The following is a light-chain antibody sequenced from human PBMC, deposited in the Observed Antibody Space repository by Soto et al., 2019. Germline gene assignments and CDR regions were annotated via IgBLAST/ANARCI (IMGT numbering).Light chain of an antibody. CDR3: QQYGTSLFS. J-gene: IGKJ3*01. CDR2: GTS. CDR1: QSVSSSY. V-gene: IGKV3-20*01. Sequence: EIVLTQSPGTLSLSPGERATLSFMASQSVSSSYLAWYQQKPGQAPRLLIYGTSSRATGIPDRFSGSGSGTDFTLTISRLEPEDFAVYYCQQYGTSLFSFGPGTKVDIK.